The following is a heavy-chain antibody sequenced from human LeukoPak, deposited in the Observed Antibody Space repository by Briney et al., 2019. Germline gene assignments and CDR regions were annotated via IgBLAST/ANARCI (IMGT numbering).Heavy chain of an antibody. D-gene: IGHD4/OR15-4a*01. Sequence: SETLSLTCTVSGGSITSYSWSWIRLPAGKGLEWIGRINPSGSTDYNPSLKSRLTMSLDTSKKHFSLNLNSVTAADTAVYYCARQQLKTMASFDSWGRGTLVTVSS. CDR2: INPSGST. CDR3: ARQQLKTMASFDS. CDR1: GGSITSYS. J-gene: IGHJ4*02. V-gene: IGHV4-4*07.